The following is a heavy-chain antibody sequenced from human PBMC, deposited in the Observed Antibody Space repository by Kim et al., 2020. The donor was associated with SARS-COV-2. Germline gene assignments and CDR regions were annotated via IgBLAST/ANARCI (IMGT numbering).Heavy chain of an antibody. CDR1: GGSISSSNW. J-gene: IGHJ4*02. Sequence: SETLSLTCAVSGGSISSSNWWSWVRQPPGKGLEWIGEIYHSGSTNHNPSLKSRVTISVDKSKNQFSLKLSSVTAADTAVYYCASRNGSGSSPYFDYWGQGTLVTVSS. CDR2: IYHSGST. D-gene: IGHD3-10*01. CDR3: ASRNGSGSSPYFDY. V-gene: IGHV4-4*02.